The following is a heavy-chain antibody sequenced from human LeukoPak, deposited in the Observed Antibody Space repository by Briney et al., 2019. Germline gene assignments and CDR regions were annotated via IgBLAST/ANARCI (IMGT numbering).Heavy chain of an antibody. CDR3: ARVPATVRGGLDI. CDR2: IYYSGST. Sequence: PSETLSLTCTVSGGSISSSSYYWGWIRQPPGKGLEWIGSIYYSGSTYYNPSLKSRVTISVDASKNQFSLKLSSVTAADTAVYYCARVPATVRGGLDIWGQGTMVTVSS. CDR1: GGSISSSSYY. V-gene: IGHV4-39*01. J-gene: IGHJ3*02. D-gene: IGHD4-17*01.